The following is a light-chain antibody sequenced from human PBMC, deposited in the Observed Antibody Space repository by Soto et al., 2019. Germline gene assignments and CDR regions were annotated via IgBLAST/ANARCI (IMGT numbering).Light chain of an antibody. CDR1: SSDVGGYNY. J-gene: IGLJ1*01. V-gene: IGLV2-14*03. CDR3: SSYTSSSTDV. Sequence: QSALTQPASVSGSPGQSITISCTGTSSDVGGYNYVSWFQHHPGKAPKLMIYDVGNRPSGVSHRFSGSKSGNTASLTISGLQAEDEADYYCSSYTSSSTDVFGTGTKVTVL. CDR2: DVG.